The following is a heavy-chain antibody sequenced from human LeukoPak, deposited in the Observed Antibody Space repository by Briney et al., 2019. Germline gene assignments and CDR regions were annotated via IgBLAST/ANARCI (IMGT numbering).Heavy chain of an antibody. CDR1: GFTFSSYA. J-gene: IGHJ5*02. Sequence: SGGSLRLSCAASGFTFSSYAMSWVRQAPGKGLEWVSAISGSGGSTYYADSVKGRFTISRDNSKNTLYLQMNSLRAEDTAVYYCAKDQAYYYDSSGYSNWFDPWGQGTLVTVSS. CDR3: AKDQAYYYDSSGYSNWFDP. D-gene: IGHD3-22*01. V-gene: IGHV3-23*01. CDR2: ISGSGGST.